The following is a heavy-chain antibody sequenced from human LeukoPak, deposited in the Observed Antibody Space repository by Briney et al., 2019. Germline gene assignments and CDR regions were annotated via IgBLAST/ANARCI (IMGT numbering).Heavy chain of an antibody. V-gene: IGHV4-59*01. J-gene: IGHJ4*02. Sequence: SETLSLTCTVSGGSISRYYWSWIRQPPGKGLEWIGYIYYSGSTNYNPSLKSRVTISVDTSKNQFSLKLSSVTAADTAVYYCARDEGYSGYGHYDYWGQGTLVTVSS. CDR2: IYYSGST. D-gene: IGHD5-12*01. CDR3: ARDEGYSGYGHYDY. CDR1: GGSISRYY.